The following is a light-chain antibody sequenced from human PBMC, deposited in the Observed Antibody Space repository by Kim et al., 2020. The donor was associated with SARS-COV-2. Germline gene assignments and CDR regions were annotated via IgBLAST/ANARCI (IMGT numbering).Light chain of an antibody. CDR3: QQSDSSFQT. V-gene: IGKV3-20*01. CDR1: QSVDSLF. J-gene: IGKJ1*01. CDR2: GAS. Sequence: EIVLTQFPGTLSLSPGERATLSCRASQSVDSLFLAWYQQRPGQAPRLLIYGASDRATGIPDRFRGSGSGTDFTLTITSLEPEDFAVYYCQQSDSSFQTFGQGTKVDIK.